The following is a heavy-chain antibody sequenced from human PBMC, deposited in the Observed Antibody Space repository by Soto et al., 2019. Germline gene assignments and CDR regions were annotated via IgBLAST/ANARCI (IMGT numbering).Heavy chain of an antibody. Sequence: ASVKVSCKVSGGTFNIRWVRQAPGQGLEWMGGIIPVIETANYARKFQGRVVISADRATNIVYMEMMSLTLEDTAVYYCARGSGADAFDIWGQGTMVTVSS. D-gene: IGHD7-27*01. V-gene: IGHV1-69*06. CDR3: ARGSGADAFDI. CDR1: GGTFN. CDR2: IIPVIETA. J-gene: IGHJ3*02.